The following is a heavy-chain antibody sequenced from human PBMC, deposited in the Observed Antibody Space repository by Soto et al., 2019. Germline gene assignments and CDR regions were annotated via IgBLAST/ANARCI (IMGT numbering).Heavy chain of an antibody. CDR2: IYYSGST. V-gene: IGHV4-39*02. CDR3: AREGSVVV. J-gene: IGHJ4*02. Sequence: QLQLQESGPGLVKPSETLSLTCTVSGGSISSSSYYWGWIRQPPGKGLEWIGSIYYSGSTYYNPSLKRPVTISVHTSENQFALKLSSVTAAHTAVYYGAREGSVVVWGQGTLVTVSS. D-gene: IGHD2-15*01. CDR1: GGSISSSSYY.